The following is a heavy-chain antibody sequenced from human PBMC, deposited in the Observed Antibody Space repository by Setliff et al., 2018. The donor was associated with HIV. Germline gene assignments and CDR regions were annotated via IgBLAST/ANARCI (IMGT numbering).Heavy chain of an antibody. CDR2: INHSGST. CDR3: ARHHELTAHGLFDS. J-gene: IGHJ4*02. Sequence: SETLSLTCAVYGGSFSGYYWNWIRQSPGKGLEWIGEINHSGSTYYNPSLKSRFTISVDVSKNQFSLKLTSVTAADTAVYYCARHHELTAHGLFDSWGQGTLVTVSS. CDR1: GGSFSGYY. V-gene: IGHV4-34*01. D-gene: IGHD1-7*01.